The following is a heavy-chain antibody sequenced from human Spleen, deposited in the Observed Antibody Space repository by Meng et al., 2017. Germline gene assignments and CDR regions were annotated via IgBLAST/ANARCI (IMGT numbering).Heavy chain of an antibody. D-gene: IGHD1-26*01. CDR2: IDSDRFTT. J-gene: IGHJ4*02. CDR3: ARVAIGSYPDY. V-gene: IGHV3-74*02. Sequence: VPLVQSGGAVAQLGRPLRLSCTASGFTFSTYRMHWVRQAPGKGLVWVSHIDSDRFTTSYADYVKGRFTISRDNAKSTLFLQMNSLRAEDTAVYYCARVAIGSYPDYWGQGTLVTVSS. CDR1: GFTFSTYR.